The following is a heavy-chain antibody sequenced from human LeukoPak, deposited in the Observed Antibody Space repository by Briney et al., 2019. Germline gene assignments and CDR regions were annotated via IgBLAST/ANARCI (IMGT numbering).Heavy chain of an antibody. CDR1: GGSINRGSYY. D-gene: IGHD3-22*01. V-gene: IGHV4-61*02. CDR2: IYSTGST. CDR3: ARFQYYYDSSGPLNWFDP. J-gene: IGHJ5*02. Sequence: SQTLSLTCTVSGGSINRGSYYWRWIRQPAGKGLEWIGRIYSTGSTNYNPSLEGRVTMSIDESKNQFSLKLSSVTAADTAVYYCARFQYYYDSSGPLNWFDPWGQGTLVTVSS.